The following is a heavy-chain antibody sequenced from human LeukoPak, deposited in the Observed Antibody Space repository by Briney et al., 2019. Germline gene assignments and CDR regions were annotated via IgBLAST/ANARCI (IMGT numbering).Heavy chain of an antibody. V-gene: IGHV4-59*01. CDR3: ARDGANYYMDV. D-gene: IGHD3-16*01. CDR1: GGSISSYY. CDR2: IYYSGST. Sequence: SETLSLTCTVSGGSISSYYWSWLRQPPGKGLEWIGYIYYSGSTNYNPSLKSRVTISVDTSKNPFSLKLSSVTAADTAVYYCARDGANYYMDVWGKGTTVTVSS. J-gene: IGHJ6*03.